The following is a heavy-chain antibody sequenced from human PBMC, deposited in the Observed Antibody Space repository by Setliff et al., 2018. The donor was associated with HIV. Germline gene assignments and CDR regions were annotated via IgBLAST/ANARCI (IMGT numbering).Heavy chain of an antibody. CDR3: ARGRWYSSSWYEY. Sequence: PSETLSLTCTVSGGSIVRYYWTWIRQPPGKGLEWIGYINHSGSTNYNPSLESRVTISVDTSKNQFSLKLSSVTAADTAVYYCARGRWYSSSWYEYWGQGTLVTVSS. CDR1: GGSIVRYY. V-gene: IGHV4-59*12. D-gene: IGHD6-13*01. J-gene: IGHJ4*02. CDR2: INHSGST.